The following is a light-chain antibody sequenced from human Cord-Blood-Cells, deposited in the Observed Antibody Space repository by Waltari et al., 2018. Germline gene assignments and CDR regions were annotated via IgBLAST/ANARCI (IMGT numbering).Light chain of an antibody. V-gene: IGKV1-39*01. CDR2: AAS. CDR1: QSISSY. J-gene: IGKJ3*01. Sequence: IQRTQPPSPLSASVADRVTITCRASQSISSYLNWYQQKPGKAPTLLIYAASSLQSGVPSRFSGSGSGTDFTLTISSLQPEDFATYYCQQSYSTLRTFGPGTKVDIK. CDR3: QQSYSTLRT.